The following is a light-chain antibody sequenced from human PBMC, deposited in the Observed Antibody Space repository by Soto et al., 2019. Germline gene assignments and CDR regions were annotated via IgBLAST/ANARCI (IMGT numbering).Light chain of an antibody. J-gene: IGKJ1*01. CDR2: DAS. V-gene: IGKV1-33*01. Sequence: DNQMTAYPSSLSSSVGDRVTISCQASQDISNYLNLYQQRPGKAPKLLIYDASTLESGVPTIFSSSGSGTEFTLTISGLHPDDSATCYCQQYNILSTFGQGTKVDIK. CDR3: QQYNILST. CDR1: QDISNY.